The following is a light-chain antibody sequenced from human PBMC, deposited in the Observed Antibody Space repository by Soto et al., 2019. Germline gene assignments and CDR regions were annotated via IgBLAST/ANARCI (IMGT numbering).Light chain of an antibody. CDR3: QQRSNWPPAWT. Sequence: IVLTQSPATLSLSPGERATLSCRASQSVTNYLAWFQQKPGQAPRLLIYDASNRATGIPARFSGSGSGTEFTLTISSLEPEDFAVYYCQQRSNWPPAWTFGQGTKVDIK. J-gene: IGKJ1*01. CDR2: DAS. CDR1: QSVTNY. V-gene: IGKV3-11*01.